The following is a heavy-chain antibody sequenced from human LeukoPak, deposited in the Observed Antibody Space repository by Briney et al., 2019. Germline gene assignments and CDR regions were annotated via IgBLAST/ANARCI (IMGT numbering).Heavy chain of an antibody. J-gene: IGHJ6*03. CDR1: GGTFSSYA. Sequence: ASVKVSCKASGGTFSSYAISWVRQAPGQGLEWMGGIIPIFGTANYAQKFQGRVTITADKSTSTAYMELSSLRSEDTAVYYCARGYGDYPRPNRYSGSSYYYYYMDVWGKGTTVTVSS. CDR2: IIPIFGTA. CDR3: ARGYGDYPRPNRYSGSSYYYYYMDV. D-gene: IGHD1-26*01. V-gene: IGHV1-69*06.